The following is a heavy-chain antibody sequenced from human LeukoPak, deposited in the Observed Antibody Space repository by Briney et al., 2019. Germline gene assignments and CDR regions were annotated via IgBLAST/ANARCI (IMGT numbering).Heavy chain of an antibody. D-gene: IGHD3-10*01. CDR1: GFTFSSYS. J-gene: IGHJ4*02. CDR2: ISSSSSYI. CDR3: ARDVGECLFDY. V-gene: IGHV3-21*01. Sequence: GSLRLSCAASGFTFSSYSMNWVRPAPGKGLEWVSSISSSSSYIYYADSVKGRFTISRDNAKNSLYLQMNSLRAEDTAVYYCARDVGECLFDYWGQGTLVTVSS.